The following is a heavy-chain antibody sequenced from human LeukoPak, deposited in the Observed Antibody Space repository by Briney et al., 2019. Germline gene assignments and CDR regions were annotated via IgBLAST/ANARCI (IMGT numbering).Heavy chain of an antibody. J-gene: IGHJ4*02. CDR2: ISYSGST. Sequence: SETLSLTCTVSGGSIRTYYWSWIRQPPGKGLEWIGYISYSGSTNYNPSLKSRVTISVDTSKTQFSLKLSSVTAADTAVYYCARAKGDCNDGNCHPFAYWGQGSLVTVSS. V-gene: IGHV4-59*01. D-gene: IGHD2-15*01. CDR3: ARAKGDCNDGNCHPFAY. CDR1: GGSIRTYY.